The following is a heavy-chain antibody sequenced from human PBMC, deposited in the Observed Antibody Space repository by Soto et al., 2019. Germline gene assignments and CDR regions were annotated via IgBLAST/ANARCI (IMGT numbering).Heavy chain of an antibody. CDR3: ASSYSSSSSAWYYGMDV. V-gene: IGHV5-10-1*01. CDR1: GYSFTSYW. J-gene: IGHJ6*02. D-gene: IGHD6-6*01. Sequence: ESLKISCKGSGYSFTSYWISWVRQMPGKGLEWMGRIDPSDSYTNYSPSFQGHVTISADKSISTAYLQWSSLKASDTAMYYCASSYSSSSSAWYYGMDVWGQGTTVTVSS. CDR2: IDPSDSYT.